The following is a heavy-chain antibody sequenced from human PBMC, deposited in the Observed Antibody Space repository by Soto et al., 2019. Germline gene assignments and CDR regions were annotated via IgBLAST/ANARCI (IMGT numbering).Heavy chain of an antibody. J-gene: IGHJ4*02. D-gene: IGHD1-7*01. CDR1: GFTSNNYA. CDR2: ISANGQGI. Sequence: GSLRLSCAASGFTSNNYAMSWVRQAPGKGLEWVSAISANGQGIYYADSVKGRFIISRDSSKNTVFLHMDSLTAEDTAVYYCAKDRNYPRDQFHNWGQGTLVTVS. V-gene: IGHV3-23*01. CDR3: AKDRNYPRDQFHN.